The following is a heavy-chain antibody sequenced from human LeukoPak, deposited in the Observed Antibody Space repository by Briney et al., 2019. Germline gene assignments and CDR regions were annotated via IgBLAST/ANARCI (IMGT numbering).Heavy chain of an antibody. CDR1: GFTFSSYA. CDR2: ISYDGSNK. Sequence: GGSLRLSCAASGFTFSSYAMSWVRQAPGKGLEWVAVISYDGSNKYYADSVKGRFTISRDNSKNTLYLQMNSLRAEDTAVYYCARVLHRRNYDSSVYYGYWGQGTLVTVSS. V-gene: IGHV3-30*03. D-gene: IGHD3-22*01. J-gene: IGHJ4*02. CDR3: ARVLHRRNYDSSVYYGY.